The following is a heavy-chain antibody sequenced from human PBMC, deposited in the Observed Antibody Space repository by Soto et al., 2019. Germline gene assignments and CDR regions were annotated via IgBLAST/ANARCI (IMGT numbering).Heavy chain of an antibody. CDR2: ISGGGDRT. CDR1: GFTFINYA. Sequence: EVQLLESGGGLVQPGGSLRLSCVGSGFTFINYAMNWVRQTPGKGLEWVSGISGGGDRTFDADSVKGRFTISRDNSKNTVNLQMNSLRADDTAVYYCARKVLGSTSRPYWWYFDLWGRGTLVTVSS. V-gene: IGHV3-23*01. J-gene: IGHJ2*01. CDR3: ARKVLGSTSRPYWWYFDL. D-gene: IGHD2-2*01.